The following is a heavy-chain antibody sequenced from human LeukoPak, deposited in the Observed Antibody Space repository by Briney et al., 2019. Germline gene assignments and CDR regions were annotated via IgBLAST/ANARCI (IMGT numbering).Heavy chain of an antibody. J-gene: IGHJ4*02. CDR1: GFTFSSFE. D-gene: IGHD2-2*01. CDR3: AKVGRLVVVPAAPDY. Sequence: PGGSLRLSCAASGFTFSSFEMNWVRQAPGEGLEWISYISGTGSAKYYADSVKGRFTISRDNSKNTLYLQMNSLRAEDTAVYYCAKVGRLVVVPAAPDYWGQGTLVTVSS. V-gene: IGHV3-48*03. CDR2: ISGTGSAK.